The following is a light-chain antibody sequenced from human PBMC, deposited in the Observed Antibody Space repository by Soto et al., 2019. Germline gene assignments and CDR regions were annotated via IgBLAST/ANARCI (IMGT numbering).Light chain of an antibody. Sequence: DIVLTQSPATLSLSPGERAILSFRASQSVSSYLAWYQQKPGQAPRLLIYAASNRATGIPARFSGSGSGTDFTLTISSLEPEDFSVYYCQQRYNWPITFGQGTRLEIK. CDR3: QQRYNWPIT. V-gene: IGKV3-11*01. J-gene: IGKJ5*01. CDR1: QSVSSY. CDR2: AAS.